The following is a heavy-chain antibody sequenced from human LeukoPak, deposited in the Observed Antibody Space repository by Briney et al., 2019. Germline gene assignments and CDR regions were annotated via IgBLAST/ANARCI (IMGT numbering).Heavy chain of an antibody. Sequence: SETLSLTCTVSGGSISTNYWSWIRQPAGKGLEWIGRIYNVGNTNYSPSLESRVTMSADTSKNQFSLKLSSVTAADTAVYYCARGSFDGSGYYLFDYWGQGTLVTVSS. V-gene: IGHV4-4*07. CDR2: IYNVGNT. D-gene: IGHD3-22*01. J-gene: IGHJ4*02. CDR1: GGSISTNY. CDR3: ARGSFDGSGYYLFDY.